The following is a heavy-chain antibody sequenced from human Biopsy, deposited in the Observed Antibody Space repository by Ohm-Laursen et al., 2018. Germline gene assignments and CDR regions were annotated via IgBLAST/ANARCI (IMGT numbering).Heavy chain of an antibody. J-gene: IGHJ6*02. CDR3: AKDRYPSSWHYYYGMDV. D-gene: IGHD6-13*01. CDR1: GFSFDNHV. V-gene: IGHV3-9*01. CDR2: ISWNSDSI. Sequence: SLRLSCSASGFSFDNHVMHWVRQAPGKGLEWVSGISWNSDSIGYADSVKDRFTISRDNAKNSLYLQMNSLRSEDTALYYCAKDRYPSSWHYYYGMDVWGQGTTVTVSS.